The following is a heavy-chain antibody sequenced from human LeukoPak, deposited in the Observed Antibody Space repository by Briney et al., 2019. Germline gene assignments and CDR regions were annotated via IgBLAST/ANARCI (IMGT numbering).Heavy chain of an antibody. CDR2: VTHSGSI. CDR3: APDTRLGELDY. Sequence: SETLSLTCAVYGGSFSDYQWTWIRQPPGKGLEWIGEVTHSGSINHNPSLKSRVTMSVDTSKNQFSLKLSSVTAAATAVYYCAPDTRLGELDYWGQGTPVTLPS. J-gene: IGHJ4*01. V-gene: IGHV4-34*01. D-gene: IGHD3-10*01. CDR1: GGSFSDYQ.